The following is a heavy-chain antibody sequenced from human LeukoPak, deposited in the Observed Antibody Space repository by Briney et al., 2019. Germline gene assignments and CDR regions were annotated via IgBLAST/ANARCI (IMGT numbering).Heavy chain of an antibody. CDR3: ARTGYSYGPGGSLDY. D-gene: IGHD5-18*01. J-gene: IGHJ4*02. CDR1: GYTFTSYA. Sequence: ASVKVSCKASGYTFTSYAMHWVRQAPGQRLEWMGWINAGNGNTKYSQKFQGRVTITRDTSASTAYMELSSLRSEDTAVYYCARTGYSYGPGGSLDYWGQGTLVTVSS. V-gene: IGHV1-3*01. CDR2: INAGNGNT.